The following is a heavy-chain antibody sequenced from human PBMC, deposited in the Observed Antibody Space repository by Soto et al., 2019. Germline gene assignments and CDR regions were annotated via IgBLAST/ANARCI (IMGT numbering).Heavy chain of an antibody. V-gene: IGHV3-53*01. J-gene: IGHJ3*02. CDR3: ARDKTSYYDVSGIFDI. CDR2: FYSGGRT. Sequence: GGSLRLSCAASGFNVSSNYMTWVRQAPGKGLEWVSVFYSGGRTYYADSVKGRFTISRDNSKNTLYLQMNSLRAEDTAVYYCARDKTSYYDVSGIFDIWGQATMVTVSS. CDR1: GFNVSSNY. D-gene: IGHD3-22*01.